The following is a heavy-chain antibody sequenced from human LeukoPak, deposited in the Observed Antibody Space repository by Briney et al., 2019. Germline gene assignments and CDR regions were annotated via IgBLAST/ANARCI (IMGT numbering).Heavy chain of an antibody. V-gene: IGHV3-9*03. CDR2: ISWNSDSI. D-gene: IGHD3-10*01. CDR1: GFTFDDYG. Sequence: GGSLRLSCAASGFTFDDYGMHWVRQVPGKGLEWVSSISWNSDSIGYVDSVKGRFTISRDNAKNSLYLQMNSLRVEDMALYYCAKALFGSGSLNAFDLWGQGTMVTVSS. CDR3: AKALFGSGSLNAFDL. J-gene: IGHJ3*01.